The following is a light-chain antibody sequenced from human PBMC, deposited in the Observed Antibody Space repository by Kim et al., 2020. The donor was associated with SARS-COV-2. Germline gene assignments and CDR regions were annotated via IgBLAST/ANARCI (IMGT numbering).Light chain of an antibody. CDR1: NIGSKS. Sequence: AGKTARITCGGNNIGSKSVHWYQQKPGQAPVLVIYYDSDRPSGIPERFSGSNSGNTATLTISRVEAGDEADYYCQVWDSSSDHPVFGGGTKLTVL. J-gene: IGLJ3*02. CDR2: YDS. CDR3: QVWDSSSDHPV. V-gene: IGLV3-21*04.